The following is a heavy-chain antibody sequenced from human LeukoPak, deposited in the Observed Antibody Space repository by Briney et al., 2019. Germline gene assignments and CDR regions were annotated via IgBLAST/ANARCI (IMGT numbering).Heavy chain of an antibody. D-gene: IGHD3-9*01. V-gene: IGHV3-33*01. CDR2: IWYDGSNK. CDR1: GFTFSSYG. J-gene: IGHJ4*02. CDR3: ARDYDILTGFPRGGFDY. Sequence: PGGSLRLSCAASGFTFSSYGMHWVRQAPGKGLEWVAVIWYDGSNKYYADSVKDRFTISRDNSKNTLYLQMNSLRAEDTAVYYCARDYDILTGFPRGGFDYWGQGTLVTVSS.